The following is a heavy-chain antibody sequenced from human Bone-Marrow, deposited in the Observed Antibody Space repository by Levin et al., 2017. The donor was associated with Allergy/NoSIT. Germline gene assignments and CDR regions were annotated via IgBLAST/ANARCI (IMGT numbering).Heavy chain of an antibody. D-gene: IGHD6-19*01. CDR1: GFTFGTSW. CDR2: IKQDGSEK. Sequence: PGGSLRLSCVASGFTFGTSWMSWVRQAPGKGLECVANIKQDGSEKNYVDSVKGRFTISTDSAKNSLFLQMNSLRVEDTAVYYCARGSGWKLLDYWGQGTLVTVSS. CDR3: ARGSGWKLLDY. V-gene: IGHV3-7*01. J-gene: IGHJ4*02.